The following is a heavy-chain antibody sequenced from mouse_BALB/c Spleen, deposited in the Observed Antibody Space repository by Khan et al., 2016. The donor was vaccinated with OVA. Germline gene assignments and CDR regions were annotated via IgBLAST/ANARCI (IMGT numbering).Heavy chain of an antibody. V-gene: IGHV1S136*01. Sequence: VQLKQSGPEVVEPGASVKLSCKASGYTFTSYVMHWVKQKPGQGLEWIGYIYPFNDATKYNEKFTGKVTLTSDKSSSTAYMELSSLTSEDSAVYYCAPAGTYYVSFAYWGQGTLVTVSA. J-gene: IGHJ3*01. D-gene: IGHD1-1*01. CDR1: GYTFTSYV. CDR3: APAGTYYVSFAY. CDR2: IYPFNDAT.